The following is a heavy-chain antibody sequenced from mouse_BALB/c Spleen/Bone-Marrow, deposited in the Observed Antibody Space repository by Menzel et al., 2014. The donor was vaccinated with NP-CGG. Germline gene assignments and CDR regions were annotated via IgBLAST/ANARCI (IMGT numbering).Heavy chain of an antibody. Sequence: EVQRVESGGGLVQPGGSRKLSCAASGFTFSSFAMHWVRQAPEKGLEWVAYISSGSITIYYADTVKGRFTISRDNPTNTLFLQMTSLRSEDTAMYYCVRDYGYGAMDYWGQGTSVTVSS. CDR1: GFTFSSFA. J-gene: IGHJ4*01. D-gene: IGHD1-2*01. CDR2: ISSGSITI. V-gene: IGHV5-17*02. CDR3: VRDYGYGAMDY.